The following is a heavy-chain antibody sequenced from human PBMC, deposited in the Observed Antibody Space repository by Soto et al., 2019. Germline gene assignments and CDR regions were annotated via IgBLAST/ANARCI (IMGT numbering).Heavy chain of an antibody. Sequence: SETLSLTCTVSGGSISSGGYYWSWIRQHPGKGLEWIGYIYYSGSTYYNPSLKSRVTISVDTSKNQFSLKLSSVTAADTAVYYCAFGELLRPFDYWGQGTLVTVSS. D-gene: IGHD3-10*01. CDR1: GGSISSGGYY. CDR3: AFGELLRPFDY. CDR2: IYYSGST. V-gene: IGHV4-31*03. J-gene: IGHJ4*02.